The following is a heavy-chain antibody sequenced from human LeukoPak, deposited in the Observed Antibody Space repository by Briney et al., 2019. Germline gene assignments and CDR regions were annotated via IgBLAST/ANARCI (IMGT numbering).Heavy chain of an antibody. D-gene: IGHD3-22*01. CDR1: GGSISSYY. V-gene: IGHV4-59*08. Sequence: SETLSLTCTVSGGSISSYYWSWIRQPPGKGLEWIGYIYYSGSTNYNPSLKSRVTISVDTSKNQFSLKLSSVTAADTAVYYCAVTYYYDGSGYYANYWGQGTLVTVSS. CDR2: IYYSGST. CDR3: AVTYYYDGSGYYANY. J-gene: IGHJ4*02.